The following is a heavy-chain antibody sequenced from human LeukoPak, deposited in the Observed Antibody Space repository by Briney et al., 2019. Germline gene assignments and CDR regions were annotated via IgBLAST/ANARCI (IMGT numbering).Heavy chain of an antibody. Sequence: SATLSLTCAVYGGSFSGYYWNWIRQPPGKGLEWIGEINHSGRTNYNPSLKSRVTISVDTSKKQFSLKLSSVTAADTAVYYCARGVDYYGVWGQGTLVTVSS. CDR1: GGSFSGYY. J-gene: IGHJ4*02. CDR3: ARGVDYYGV. CDR2: INHSGRT. V-gene: IGHV4-34*01. D-gene: IGHD3-10*01.